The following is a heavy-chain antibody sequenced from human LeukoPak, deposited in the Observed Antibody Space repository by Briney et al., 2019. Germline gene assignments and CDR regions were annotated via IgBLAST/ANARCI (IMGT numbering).Heavy chain of an antibody. Sequence: SETLSLTCTVSGGSISSYYWSWIRQPPGKGLEWIGYIYYSGSTNYNPPLKSRVTISVDTSKNQFSLKLSSVTAADTAVYYCARQEQQLIYNWFDPWGQGTLVTVSS. V-gene: IGHV4-59*01. CDR1: GGSISSYY. J-gene: IGHJ5*02. D-gene: IGHD6-13*01. CDR2: IYYSGST. CDR3: ARQEQQLIYNWFDP.